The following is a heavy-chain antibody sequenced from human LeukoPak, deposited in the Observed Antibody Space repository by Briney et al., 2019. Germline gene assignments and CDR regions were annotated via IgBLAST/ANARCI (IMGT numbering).Heavy chain of an antibody. Sequence: ASVKVSCKASGGTFSSYAISWVRQAPGQGLEWMGGIIPIFGTANYAQKFQGRVTITADESTSTAYMELSSLRSEDTAVYYCACPEGVRMTTVTTWNYYYYYMDVWGKGTTVTVSS. D-gene: IGHD4-17*01. CDR1: GGTFSSYA. CDR2: IIPIFGTA. CDR3: ACPEGVRMTTVTTWNYYYYYMDV. V-gene: IGHV1-69*13. J-gene: IGHJ6*03.